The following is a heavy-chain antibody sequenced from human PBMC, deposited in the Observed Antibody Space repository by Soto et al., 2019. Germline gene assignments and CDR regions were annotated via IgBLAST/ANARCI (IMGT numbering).Heavy chain of an antibody. D-gene: IGHD1-26*01. Sequence: EVQLVESVGGLVKPGGSLRLSCVASGFSFSDSGMHWVRQAPGKGLEWVSSITSSSSHISYADSVKGRFTISRDNAQKSLYLEVNSLRPEDTAVYYCARGGGSFSYWGQGTLVTVSS. CDR3: ARGGGSFSY. V-gene: IGHV3-21*01. J-gene: IGHJ4*02. CDR1: GFSFSDSG. CDR2: ITSSSSHI.